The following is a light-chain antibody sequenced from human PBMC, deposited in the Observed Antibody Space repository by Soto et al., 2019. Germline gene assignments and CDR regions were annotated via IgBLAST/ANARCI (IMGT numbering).Light chain of an antibody. J-gene: IGLJ1*01. Sequence: QSALTQPRSVSGSPGQSVTISCTGTSSDVGSYNLVSWYQQHPGKAPKLMIYEVSKRPSGVSNRFSGSKSGNTASLTISGLQAEDEADYYCCSYAGSSTLIFGTGTNVTVL. CDR1: SSDVGSYNL. V-gene: IGLV2-23*02. CDR2: EVS. CDR3: CSYAGSSTLI.